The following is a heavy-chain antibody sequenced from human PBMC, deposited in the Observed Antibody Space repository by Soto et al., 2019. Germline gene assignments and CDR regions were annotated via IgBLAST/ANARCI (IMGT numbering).Heavy chain of an antibody. CDR1: GYTFTTYS. V-gene: IGHV1-3*01. Sequence: QVQLVQSGPEMKKPGASVKLSCKASGYTFTTYSMHWVRQGPGQRLEWMGWIHAGNGNTEHSQKFQGRVTITRDTSASTAYLELGSLRSEDTAVYYCARAACSSTSCYNYYAYGMDVWGQGTAVTVS. CDR3: ARAACSSTSCYNYYAYGMDV. D-gene: IGHD2-2*01. J-gene: IGHJ6*02. CDR2: IHAGNGNT.